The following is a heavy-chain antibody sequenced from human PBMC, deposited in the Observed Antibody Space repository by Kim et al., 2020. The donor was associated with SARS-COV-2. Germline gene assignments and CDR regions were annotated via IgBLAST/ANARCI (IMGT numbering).Heavy chain of an antibody. CDR3: AREEYYGSANYNPDSFYGMDV. CDR2: IIPMFSTT. Sequence: SVKVSCKASGGTFSSCSINWVRQAPGQGLEWMGGIIPMFSTTTYAQTFKGRVTITADESTSTAYMELSSLISEDTAMYYCAREEYYGSANYNPDSFYGMDVWGQGTTVTVSS. D-gene: IGHD3-10*01. CDR1: GGTFSSCS. J-gene: IGHJ6*02. V-gene: IGHV1-69*13.